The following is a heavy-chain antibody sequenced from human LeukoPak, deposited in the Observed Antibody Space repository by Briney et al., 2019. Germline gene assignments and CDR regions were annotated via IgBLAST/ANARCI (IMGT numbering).Heavy chain of an antibody. CDR2: IYSGGST. CDR1: GFTVSSNY. Sequence: PGGSLRLSCAASGFTVSSNYMSWVRQAPGKGLKWVSVIYSGGSTYYADSVKGRFTISRDNSKNTLYLQMNSLRAEDTAVYYCAREGYSSGYWPTPRATGYFDLWGRGTLVTVSS. CDR3: AREGYSSGYWPTPRATGYFDL. V-gene: IGHV3-53*01. J-gene: IGHJ2*01. D-gene: IGHD3-22*01.